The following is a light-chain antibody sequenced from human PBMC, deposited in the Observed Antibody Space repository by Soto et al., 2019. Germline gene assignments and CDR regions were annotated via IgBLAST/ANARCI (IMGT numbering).Light chain of an antibody. CDR2: SAS. Sequence: DIQMTQSPSSVSPSVGDTVTITCRASQGISKWLAWYQQKPGKAPKVLIYSASSLQSGVPSRFSGSASRTDFTLTISSLQPEDSATYYCQQANNFPITFGQGTRLEIK. J-gene: IGKJ5*01. CDR3: QQANNFPIT. V-gene: IGKV1D-12*01. CDR1: QGISKW.